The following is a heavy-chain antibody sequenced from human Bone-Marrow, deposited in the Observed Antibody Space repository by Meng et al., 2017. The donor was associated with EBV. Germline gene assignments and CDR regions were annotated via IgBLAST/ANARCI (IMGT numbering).Heavy chain of an antibody. CDR2: INTNTGNP. Sequence: QVECVKSGFRLKKPGASGKVSCKASGYTFTSYAMNWVRQAPGQGLEWMGWINTNTGNPTYAQGFTGRFVFSLDTSVSTAYLQISSLKAEDTAVYYCARARVLLWEGRFDPWGQGTLVTVSS. D-gene: IGHD2-15*01. V-gene: IGHV7-4-1*02. CDR3: ARARVLLWEGRFDP. J-gene: IGHJ5*02. CDR1: GYTFTSYA.